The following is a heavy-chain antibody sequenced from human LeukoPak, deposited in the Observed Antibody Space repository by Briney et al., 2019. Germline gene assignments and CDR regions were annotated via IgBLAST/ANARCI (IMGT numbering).Heavy chain of an antibody. D-gene: IGHD4-17*01. CDR2: IYPGDSDT. J-gene: IGHJ4*02. Sequence: GESLKISCKGSGYSFTSYWIGWVRQMPGKGLEWMGIIYPGDSDTRYSPSFQGQVTISADKSISTAYLQWNSLKASDTAMYYCARALRTGQGDYVPVLWGQGTLVIVSS. CDR1: GYSFTSYW. CDR3: ARALRTGQGDYVPVL. V-gene: IGHV5-51*01.